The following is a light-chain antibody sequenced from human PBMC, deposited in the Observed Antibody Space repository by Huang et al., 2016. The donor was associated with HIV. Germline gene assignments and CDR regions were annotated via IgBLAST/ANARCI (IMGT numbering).Light chain of an antibody. CDR1: QSVTNNY. V-gene: IGKV3-20*01. CDR3: QQYGGSPRT. J-gene: IGKJ2*01. Sequence: EIVFTQSPGTLALSPGERATRSCRASQSVTNNYLAWYQQKPGQAPRLVIYGASSRATGIPDRFSGSVSGTDFTLTISRLEPDDFVVYYCQQYGGSPRTFGQGTKLEIK. CDR2: GAS.